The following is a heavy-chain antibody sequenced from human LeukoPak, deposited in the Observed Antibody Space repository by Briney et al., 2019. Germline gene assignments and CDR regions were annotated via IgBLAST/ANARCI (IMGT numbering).Heavy chain of an antibody. CDR1: GFIVRTNY. Sequence: PAGSLTLSCAASGFIVRTNYISWVRQAPGKGLQWVSVIYSGGTTRYADSVRGRFTISRDNSKNTLYLQMNSLRAEDTAMYYCARAVPHMYYDDSRGYYGDAFDIWGQGTWVTVSS. V-gene: IGHV3-53*01. CDR2: IYSGGTT. D-gene: IGHD3-22*01. J-gene: IGHJ3*02. CDR3: ARAVPHMYYDDSRGYYGDAFDI.